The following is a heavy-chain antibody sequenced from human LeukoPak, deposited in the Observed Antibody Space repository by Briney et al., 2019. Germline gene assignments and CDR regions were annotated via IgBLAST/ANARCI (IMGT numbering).Heavy chain of an antibody. CDR3: AKDVAVLGERYYYMGV. V-gene: IGHV1-69*05. D-gene: IGHD2-21*01. Sequence: GASVKVSCKASGGTFSSYAISWVRQVPGQGLEWMGGIIPIFGTANYAQKFQGRVTITTDESTSTAYMELSSLRSEDTAVYYCAKDVAVLGERYYYMGVWGKGTTVTVSS. J-gene: IGHJ6*03. CDR1: GGTFSSYA. CDR2: IIPIFGTA.